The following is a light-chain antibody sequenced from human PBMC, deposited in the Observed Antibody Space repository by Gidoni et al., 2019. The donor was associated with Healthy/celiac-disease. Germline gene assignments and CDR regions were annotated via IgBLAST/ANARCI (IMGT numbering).Light chain of an antibody. CDR1: QSVSSY. Sequence: EIVMTQSPATLSVSPGERATLSCRASQSVSSYLAWYQQKPGQAPRLPIYGASTRATGIPARFSGSGSGTEFTLTISSLQSEDFAVYYCQQYNNWPPYTFGQGTKLEIK. CDR2: GAS. V-gene: IGKV3-15*01. J-gene: IGKJ2*01. CDR3: QQYNNWPPYT.